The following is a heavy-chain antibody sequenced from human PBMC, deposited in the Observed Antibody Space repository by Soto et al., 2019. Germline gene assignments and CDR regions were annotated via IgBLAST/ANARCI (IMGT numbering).Heavy chain of an antibody. V-gene: IGHV1-69*13. CDR1: GYSFTGNS. CDR2: IIPIFGTA. CDR3: ARGHFWSGPGAEYFQH. J-gene: IGHJ1*01. Sequence: SVKVSCKASGYSFTGNSMHWVRQAPGQGLEWMGGIIPIFGTANYAQKFQGRVTITADESTSTAYMELSSLRSEDTAVYYCARGHFWSGPGAEYFQHWGQGTLVTVSS. D-gene: IGHD3-3*02.